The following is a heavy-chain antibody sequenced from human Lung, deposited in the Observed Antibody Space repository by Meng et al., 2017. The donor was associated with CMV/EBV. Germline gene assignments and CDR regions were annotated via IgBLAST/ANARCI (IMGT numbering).Heavy chain of an antibody. J-gene: IGHJ4*02. CDR1: GGSFSGYD. V-gene: IGHV4-34*01. CDR2: INHRGST. D-gene: IGHD3-22*01. Sequence: SETLSLXCAVYGGSFSGYDWTWIRQSPGKGLEWIGEINHRGSTNYNPSLKSQLTITLYMSKNQFYLTLKSVTATDTAISYCARASSSFTMIVVVFTAAYLAYDSXGQGXLVTVSS. CDR3: ARASSSFTMIVVVFTAAYLAYDS.